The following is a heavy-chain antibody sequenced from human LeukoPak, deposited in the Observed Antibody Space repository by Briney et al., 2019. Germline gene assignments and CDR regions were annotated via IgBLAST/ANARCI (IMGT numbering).Heavy chain of an antibody. D-gene: IGHD2-15*01. CDR2: IYYSGST. J-gene: IGHJ4*02. CDR3: AGGGGPYYFDY. CDR1: GYSISSDYY. V-gene: IGHV4-61*01. Sequence: SETLSLTCTVAGYSISSDYYWSWIRQPPGKGLEWIGYIYYSGSTNYNPSLKSRVTISVDTSKNQFSLKLSSVTAADTAVYYCAGGGGPYYFDYWGQGTLVTVSS.